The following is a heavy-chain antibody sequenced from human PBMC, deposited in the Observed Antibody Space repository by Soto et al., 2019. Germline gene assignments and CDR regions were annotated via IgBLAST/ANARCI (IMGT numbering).Heavy chain of an antibody. V-gene: IGHV3-30-3*01. Sequence: QVQLVESGGGVVQPGRSLRLSCAASGFTFSSYAMHWVRQAPGKGLEWVAVISYDGSNKYYADSVKGRFTISRDNSKNTLYLHMNSLRAEDTAVYYCARSQGGYYGSGGFYDYWGQGTLVTVSS. CDR2: ISYDGSNK. J-gene: IGHJ4*02. CDR3: ARSQGGYYGSGGFYDY. CDR1: GFTFSSYA. D-gene: IGHD3-10*01.